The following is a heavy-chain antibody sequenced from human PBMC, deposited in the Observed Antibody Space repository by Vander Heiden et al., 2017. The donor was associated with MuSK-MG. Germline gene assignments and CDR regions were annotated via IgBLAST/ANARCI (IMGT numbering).Heavy chain of an antibody. CDR1: GVSFSSYA. CDR3: AKPGKGYSRYYYMDV. D-gene: IGHD4-4*01. V-gene: IGHV3-23*01. CDR2: ISGSGGST. J-gene: IGHJ6*03. Sequence: EVQLLESGGGLVQPGGSLRLSCAASGVSFSSYAMSWVRQAPGKGLEWVSAISGSGGSTYYADSVKGRFTISRDNSKNTLYLQMNSLRAEDTAVYYCAKPGKGYSRYYYMDVWGKGTTVTVSS.